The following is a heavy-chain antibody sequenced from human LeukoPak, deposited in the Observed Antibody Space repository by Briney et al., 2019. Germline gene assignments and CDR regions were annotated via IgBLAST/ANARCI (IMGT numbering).Heavy chain of an antibody. J-gene: IGHJ4*02. CDR2: IIPIFGTA. V-gene: IGHV1-69*05. CDR3: ARFSVVTRSSDY. D-gene: IGHD2-21*02. Sequence: ASVKVSCKASGGTFSSYAISWVRQAPGQGLEWMGGIIPIFGTANYAQKFQGRVTITTDESTSTAYMELSSLRSEDTAVYYCARFSVVTRSSDYWGQGTLVTVSS. CDR1: GGTFSSYA.